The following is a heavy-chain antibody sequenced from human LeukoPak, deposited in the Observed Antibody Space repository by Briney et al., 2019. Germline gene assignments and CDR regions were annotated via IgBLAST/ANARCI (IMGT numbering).Heavy chain of an antibody. CDR2: IYYSGST. Sequence: SETLSLTCTVSGGSISSYYWSWIRQPPGKGLEWIGYIYYSGSTNYNPSLKSRVTISVDTSKNQFSLELSSVTAADTAVYYCARVVSVGTSGFFDYWGQGTLVTVSS. CDR1: GGSISSYY. CDR3: ARVVSVGTSGFFDY. J-gene: IGHJ4*02. D-gene: IGHD2-8*01. V-gene: IGHV4-59*08.